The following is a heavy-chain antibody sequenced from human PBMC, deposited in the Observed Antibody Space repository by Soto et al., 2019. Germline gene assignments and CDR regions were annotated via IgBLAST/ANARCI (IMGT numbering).Heavy chain of an antibody. CDR3: ARSSSWTLDDYYGMDV. V-gene: IGHV4-30-2*01. J-gene: IGHJ6*02. D-gene: IGHD6-13*01. CDR1: GGSISSGGYS. CDR2: IYHSGST. Sequence: SETLSLTCAVSGGSISSGGYSWSWIRQPPGKGPEWIGYIYHSGSTYYNPSLKSRVTISVDRSKNQFSLKLSSVTAADTAVYYCARSSSWTLDDYYGMDVWGQGTTVTV.